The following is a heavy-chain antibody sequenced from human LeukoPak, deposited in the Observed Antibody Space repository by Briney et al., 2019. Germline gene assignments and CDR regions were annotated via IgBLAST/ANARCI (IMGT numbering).Heavy chain of an antibody. CDR1: GVSLYEDA. CDR3: DKDLGLGDAYYYGLEV. Sequence: GGALRLSCAPSGVSLYEDAMHGGRQAPGKSLEWVSLIIGDGHFTYYADSTKGRLTISRANLQHYLHLEMNSLTTEEPALYYCDKDLGLGDAYYYGLEVWGQGTTVTVPS. CDR2: IIGDGHFT. D-gene: IGHD2-21*01. V-gene: IGHV3-43*02. J-gene: IGHJ6*01.